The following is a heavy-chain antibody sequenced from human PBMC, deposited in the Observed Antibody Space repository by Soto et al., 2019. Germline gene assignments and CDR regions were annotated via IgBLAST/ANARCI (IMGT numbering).Heavy chain of an antibody. CDR3: VRGRSQTAWSGFDI. J-gene: IGHJ3*02. V-gene: IGHV1-8*01. CDR2: INPNSRNI. D-gene: IGHD2-15*01. CDR1: EYTFTSYY. Sequence: ASVKVSCKASEYTFTSYYIHWVRQAPGQGLESMGRINPNSRNIGYAQMFQGRVTMTSDTSINTAYLELSSLRSEDTAVYYCVRGRSQTAWSGFDIWGQGTLVTVSS.